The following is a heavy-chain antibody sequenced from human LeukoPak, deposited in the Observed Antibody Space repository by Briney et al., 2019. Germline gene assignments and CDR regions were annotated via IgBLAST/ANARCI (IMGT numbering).Heavy chain of an antibody. CDR1: GFTFSSYE. J-gene: IGHJ4*02. CDR2: ISTSGSTK. Sequence: PGGSLRLSCAASGFTFSSYEMNWVRQAPGKGLEWVSYISTSGSTKYYADSVKGRFTTSRDNAKNSLYLQMNSLRAEDTAVYYCARSRWCSYWGQGTLVTVSS. D-gene: IGHD2-21*01. CDR3: ARSRWCSY. V-gene: IGHV3-48*03.